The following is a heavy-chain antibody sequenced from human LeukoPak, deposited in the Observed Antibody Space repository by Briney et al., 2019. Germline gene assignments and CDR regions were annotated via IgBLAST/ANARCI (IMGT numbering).Heavy chain of an antibody. CDR1: GFTFGSFG. D-gene: IGHD4-17*01. Sequence: GGSPRLSCAASGFTFGSFGMHWVRQAPGKGLEWVAVMWYDGGKKLYPDSVRGRFTISRDNSKNTLDLQMNSLRAEDTAVYYCARDAYGDDGFGSGRDVWGKGTTVTVS. V-gene: IGHV3-33*01. CDR3: ARDAYGDDGFGSGRDV. J-gene: IGHJ6*04. CDR2: MWYDGGKK.